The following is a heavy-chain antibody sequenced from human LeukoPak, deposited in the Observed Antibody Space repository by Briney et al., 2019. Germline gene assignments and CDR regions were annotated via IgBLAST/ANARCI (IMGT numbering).Heavy chain of an antibody. J-gene: IGHJ3*02. CDR1: GFTFSSYS. CDR2: ISSSSSYI. V-gene: IGHV3-21*01. D-gene: IGHD4-17*01. Sequence: GGSLRLSCAASGFTFSSYSMNWVRQAPGKGLEWVSSISSSSSYIYYADSVKGRFTISRDNAKNSLYLQMNSLRAEDTAVYYCARDRDYGDNDAFDISRQGTMVTVSS. CDR3: ARDRDYGDNDAFDI.